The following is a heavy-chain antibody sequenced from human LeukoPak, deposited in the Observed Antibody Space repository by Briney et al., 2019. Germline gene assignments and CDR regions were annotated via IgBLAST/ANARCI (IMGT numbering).Heavy chain of an antibody. CDR3: ATGRTGYTPDY. Sequence: GGSLRLSYAVSGFTFNIYAMTWVRQAPGRGLEWVATTNFNGDSTYYAHSVKGRFTLSRDNSQNMIYLKMTSLRAEDTAVYFCATGRTGYTPDYWGQGTLVTVSS. V-gene: IGHV3-23*01. CDR2: TNFNGDST. J-gene: IGHJ4*02. D-gene: IGHD6-13*01. CDR1: GFTFNIYA.